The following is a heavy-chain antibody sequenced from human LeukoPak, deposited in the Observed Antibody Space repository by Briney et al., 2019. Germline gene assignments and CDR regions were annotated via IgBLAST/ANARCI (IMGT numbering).Heavy chain of an antibody. J-gene: IGHJ4*02. CDR3: ARAPEGSGSSYYFDY. CDR2: ISSSGSTI. D-gene: IGHD3-10*01. V-gene: IGHV3-11*04. CDR1: GFTFSDYY. Sequence: GGSLRLSCAASGFTFSDYYMSWIRQAPGKGLEWVSYISSSGSTISYAGSVKGRFTISRDNAKNSLYLQMNSLRTEDTAIYYCARAPEGSGSSYYFDYWGQGILVTVSS.